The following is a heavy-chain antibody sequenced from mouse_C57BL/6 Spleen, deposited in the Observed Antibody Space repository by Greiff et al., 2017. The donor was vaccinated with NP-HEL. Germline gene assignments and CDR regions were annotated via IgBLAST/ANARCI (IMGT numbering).Heavy chain of an antibody. CDR1: GYSFTDYN. D-gene: IGHD1-1*01. V-gene: IGHV1-39*01. CDR2: INPNSGTT. J-gene: IGHJ4*01. Sequence: EVQLQQSGPELVKPGASVKISCKASGYSFTDYNMNWVKQSNGKSLEWIGVINPNSGTTSSNQKFKGKATLTVHQSSCTAYMLLNSLTSEDAAVYYCARIYYYGSSYEVGAMEDWGQGTSVTVAS. CDR3: ARIYYYGSSYEVGAMED.